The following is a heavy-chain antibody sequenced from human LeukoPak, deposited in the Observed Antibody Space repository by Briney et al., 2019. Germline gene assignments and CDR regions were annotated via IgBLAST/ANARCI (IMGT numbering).Heavy chain of an antibody. J-gene: IGHJ4*02. CDR2: IKPDGSEK. V-gene: IGHV3-7*01. Sequence: GGSLRLSCAASGFAFSTYWMSWVRQAPGKGLEWAANIKPDGSEKNYVDSVKGRFSISRDNAKNSLHLQMNSLRAEDTAVYYCARSLWPEDYWGQGTLVTVSS. CDR1: GFAFSTYW. CDR3: ARSLWPEDY. D-gene: IGHD3-10*01.